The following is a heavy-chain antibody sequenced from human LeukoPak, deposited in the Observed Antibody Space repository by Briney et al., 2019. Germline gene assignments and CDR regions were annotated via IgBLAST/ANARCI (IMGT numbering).Heavy chain of an antibody. J-gene: IGHJ5*02. CDR2: IYRSGTT. CDR3: ARHTATTYSSSSDWFDP. V-gene: IGHV4-4*09. CDR1: GDPISGSY. D-gene: IGHD6-6*01. Sequence: PSETLSLTCTVSGDPISGSYWSWIRQPPGKGLEWVGYIYRSGTTSYNPALKSRVTMAVDTSKNQFSLNLDSVTAADTAVYYCARHTATTYSSSSDWFDPWGQGTLVTVSS.